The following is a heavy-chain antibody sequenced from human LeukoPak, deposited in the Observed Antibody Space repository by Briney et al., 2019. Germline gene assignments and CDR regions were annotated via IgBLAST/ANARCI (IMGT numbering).Heavy chain of an antibody. D-gene: IGHD6-19*01. CDR1: GFTFSSYE. CDR3: ARVQRGIAVALDY. CDR2: ISTTGSSI. J-gene: IGHJ4*02. Sequence: GGSLRLSCAASGFTFSSYEMNWVRQAPGKGLEWVSYISTTGSSIYYADSVKGRFTISRDNVKNLLYLQMNSLRAEDTAVYYCARVQRGIAVALDYWGQGTPVTVSS. V-gene: IGHV3-48*03.